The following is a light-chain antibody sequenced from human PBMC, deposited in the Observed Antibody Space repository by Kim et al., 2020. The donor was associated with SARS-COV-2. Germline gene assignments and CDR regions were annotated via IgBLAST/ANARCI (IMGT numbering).Light chain of an antibody. CDR3: YSYAGSNTWV. V-gene: IGLV2-23*02. J-gene: IGLJ3*02. Sequence: GQSITISCTGSSSDIGSYNLLSWYQQLPGKAPKLMIYDVSKRPSGVSNRFSGSKSGNTASLTISGLQADDEADYYCYSYAGSNTWVFGEGTKLTVL. CDR1: SSDIGSYNL. CDR2: DVS.